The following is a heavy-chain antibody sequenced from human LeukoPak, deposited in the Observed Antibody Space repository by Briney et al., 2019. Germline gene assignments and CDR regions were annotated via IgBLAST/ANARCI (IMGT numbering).Heavy chain of an antibody. Sequence: GGSLRPSCAASGFTFSSYWMNWVRQAPGKGLVWVSRIASDGSSTTYADSVKGRFSISRDNAKNTLYLQMNSLRVEDTAVYYCVKNDGWFHLAQWGQGTLVTVSS. J-gene: IGHJ4*02. CDR1: GFTFSSYW. CDR3: VKNDGWFHLAQ. V-gene: IGHV3-74*01. D-gene: IGHD6-19*01. CDR2: IASDGSST.